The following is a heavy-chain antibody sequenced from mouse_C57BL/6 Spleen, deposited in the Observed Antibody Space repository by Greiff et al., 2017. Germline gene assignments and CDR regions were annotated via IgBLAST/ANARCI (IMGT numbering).Heavy chain of an antibody. D-gene: IGHD1-1*01. V-gene: IGHV5-6*01. CDR1: GFTFSSYG. CDR3: ANYYGSYAMDY. J-gene: IGHJ4*01. Sequence: EVKLQESGGDLVKPGGSLKLSCAASGFTFSSYGMSWVRQTPDKRLEWVATISSGGSYTYYPDSVKGRFTISRDNAKNTLYLQMSSLKSEDTAMYYCANYYGSYAMDYWGQGTSVTVSS. CDR2: ISSGGSYT.